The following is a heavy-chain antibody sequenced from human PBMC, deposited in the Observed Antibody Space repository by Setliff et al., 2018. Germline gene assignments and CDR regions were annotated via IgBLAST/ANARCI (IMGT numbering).Heavy chain of an antibody. CDR3: ASIDWGENFYNMDV. Sequence: GGSLRLSCTASGLSYINDWVSWVRQAPGKGLEWLASINPHGSEKYYADSVKGRFTISRDNAKNTLYLQMNSLRGEDTAVYFCASIDWGENFYNMDVWGKGTTVTVSS. D-gene: IGHD7-27*01. CDR1: GLSYINDW. CDR2: INPHGSEK. V-gene: IGHV3-7*01. J-gene: IGHJ6*03.